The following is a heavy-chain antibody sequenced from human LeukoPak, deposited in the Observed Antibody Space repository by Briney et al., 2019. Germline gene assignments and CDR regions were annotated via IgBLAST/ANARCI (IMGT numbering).Heavy chain of an antibody. CDR1: GGSISSYY. D-gene: IGHD2-2*01. CDR3: ARDLWCSSTSCSA. Sequence: SETLSLTCTVSGGSISSYYWSWIRQPPGKGLESIGYIYYSGSTNYNPSLKSRVTISVDTSKNQFSLKLSSVTAADTAVYYCARDLWCSSTSCSAWGQGTLVTVSS. V-gene: IGHV4-59*01. CDR2: IYYSGST. J-gene: IGHJ5*02.